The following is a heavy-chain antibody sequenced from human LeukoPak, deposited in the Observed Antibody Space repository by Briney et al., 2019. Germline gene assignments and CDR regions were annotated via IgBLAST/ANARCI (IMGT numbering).Heavy chain of an antibody. CDR3: AKDFVVVPGNVNYFDY. Sequence: ETLSLTCTVSGDSISSSSYYWGWIRQPPGKGLEWVSAISGSGDNTYYADSVKGRFTVSRDNSKNTLYVQMKSLRAEDTAVYYCAKDFVVVPGNVNYFDYWGQGTLVTVSS. V-gene: IGHV3-23*01. J-gene: IGHJ4*02. CDR2: ISGSGDNT. CDR1: GDSISSSSYY. D-gene: IGHD2-21*02.